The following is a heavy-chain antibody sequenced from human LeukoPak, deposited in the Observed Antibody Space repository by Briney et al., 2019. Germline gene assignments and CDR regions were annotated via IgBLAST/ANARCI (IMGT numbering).Heavy chain of an antibody. CDR3: ARGIYYDSSGYYPYFDY. Sequence: SETLSLTCAVYGGSFSGYYWSWIRQPPGKGLEWIGEINHSGSTNYNPSLKSRVTISADTSKNQFSLKLSSVTAADTAVYYCARGIYYDSSGYYPYFDYWGQGTLVTVSS. CDR1: GGSFSGYY. CDR2: INHSGST. V-gene: IGHV4-34*01. D-gene: IGHD3-22*01. J-gene: IGHJ4*02.